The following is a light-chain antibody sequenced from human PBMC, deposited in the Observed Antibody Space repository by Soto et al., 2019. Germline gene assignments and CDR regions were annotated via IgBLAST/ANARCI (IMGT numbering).Light chain of an antibody. Sequence: EIVLTQSPGTLSLSPGERATLSCRASQSVTSSYFAWYQHKPGQAPRLLIYAASDRATDIPDRFIGSGSVTNFTLTITRLEPEDFAVYYCQHYGPSPGYTFGQGTKLEI. CDR2: AAS. V-gene: IGKV3-20*01. CDR1: QSVTSSY. CDR3: QHYGPSPGYT. J-gene: IGKJ2*01.